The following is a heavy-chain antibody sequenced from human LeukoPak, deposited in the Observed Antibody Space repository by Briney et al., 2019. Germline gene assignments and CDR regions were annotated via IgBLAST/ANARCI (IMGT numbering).Heavy chain of an antibody. Sequence: ASVKVSCKASGYTFTSYGISWVRQAPGQGLEWMGWISAYNGNTNYAQKFQGRVTMTRDTSTSTVYMELSSLRSEDTAVYYCARRGSGYSYGIFDYWGQGTLVTVSS. CDR1: GYTFTSYG. D-gene: IGHD5-18*01. J-gene: IGHJ4*02. CDR3: ARRGSGYSYGIFDY. V-gene: IGHV1-18*01. CDR2: ISAYNGNT.